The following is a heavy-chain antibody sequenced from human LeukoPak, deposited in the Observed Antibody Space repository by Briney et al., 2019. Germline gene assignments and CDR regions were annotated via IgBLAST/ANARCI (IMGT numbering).Heavy chain of an antibody. D-gene: IGHD4-17*01. V-gene: IGHV1-18*01. CDR3: ARVASVTMGCSFDI. CDR1: GYTFSSYN. CDR2: ISTNNGRT. Sequence: ASVKVSCKASGYTFSSYNINWVRQAPGQGLEWMGWISTNNGRTNYAQRLQGRVTMTTDTSTSTVYMELRSLRSDDTAVYYCARVASVTMGCSFDIWGQGTMVTASS. J-gene: IGHJ3*02.